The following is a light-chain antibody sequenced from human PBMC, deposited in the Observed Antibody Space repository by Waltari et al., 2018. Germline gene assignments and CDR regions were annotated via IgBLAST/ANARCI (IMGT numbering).Light chain of an antibody. V-gene: IGKV1-NL1*01. J-gene: IGKJ4*01. Sequence: DIQMTQSPSSLSASVGDRGPITCRASQVIGNALAWYQQKPGKAPKLLFYAASRLESGVPSRFSGSGSGTDYTLTISSLQPEDFATYYCQQYYSIALNFGGGTKVEIK. CDR3: QQYYSIALN. CDR1: QVIGNA. CDR2: AAS.